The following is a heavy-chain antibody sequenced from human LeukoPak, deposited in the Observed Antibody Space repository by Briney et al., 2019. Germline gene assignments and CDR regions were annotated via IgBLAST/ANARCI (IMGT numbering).Heavy chain of an antibody. Sequence: SETLSLTCTVPGGSISSYYWSWIRQPAGKGLEWIGNIYYSGSTYYNPSLKSRVTISVDTSKNHFSLKLNSVTAADTAVYYCAKPSNYYGSATDAFDFWGQGTMVTVSS. CDR2: IYYSGST. D-gene: IGHD3-10*01. CDR1: GGSISSYY. J-gene: IGHJ3*01. CDR3: AKPSNYYGSATDAFDF. V-gene: IGHV4-59*12.